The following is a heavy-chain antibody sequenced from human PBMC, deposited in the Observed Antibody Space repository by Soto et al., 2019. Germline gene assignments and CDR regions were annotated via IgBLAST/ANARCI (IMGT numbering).Heavy chain of an antibody. CDR2: IIPIFGTA. CDR1: GGTFSSYA. Sequence: QVQLVQSGAEVKKPGSSVKVSCKASGGTFSSYAISWVRQAPVQGLEWMGGIIPIFGTANYAQKFQGRVTITADESTSTAYMALSSLRSEDTAVXYCARAVISTVGGAFFDYWGQGTLVTVSS. D-gene: IGHD4-17*01. J-gene: IGHJ4*02. CDR3: ARAVISTVGGAFFDY. V-gene: IGHV1-69*01.